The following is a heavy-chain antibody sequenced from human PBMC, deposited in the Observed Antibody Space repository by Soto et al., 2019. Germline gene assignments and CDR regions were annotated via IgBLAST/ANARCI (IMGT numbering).Heavy chain of an antibody. D-gene: IGHD5-12*01. CDR3: ARFGGYSGYDSLDY. J-gene: IGHJ4*02. CDR1: GYTFTSYA. V-gene: IGHV1-3*01. Sequence: QVQLVQSGAEVKKPGASVKVSCKASGYTFTSYAMHWVRQAPGQRLEWMGWINAGNGNTKYSQKFQGRVTITRDTSASTAYMELSSLTSEDTAVYYCARFGGYSGYDSLDYWGQGTLVTVSS. CDR2: INAGNGNT.